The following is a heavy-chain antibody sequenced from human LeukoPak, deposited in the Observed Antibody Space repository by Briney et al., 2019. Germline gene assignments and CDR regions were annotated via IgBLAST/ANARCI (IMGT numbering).Heavy chain of an antibody. CDR2: INHSRST. Sequence: SETLSLTCAVYGGSFSGYYWSWIRQPPGPGLGLIGEINHSRSTNYNPSLKSRVTISVDTSKDQFSLKLSSVTAADTAVYYCARRITMVRGFNYWGQGTLVSVSS. D-gene: IGHD3-10*01. CDR1: GGSFSGYY. J-gene: IGHJ4*02. V-gene: IGHV4-34*01. CDR3: ARRITMVRGFNY.